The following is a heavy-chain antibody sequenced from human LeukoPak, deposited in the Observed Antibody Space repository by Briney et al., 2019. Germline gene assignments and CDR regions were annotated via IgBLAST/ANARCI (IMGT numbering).Heavy chain of an antibody. CDR2: IYDSGST. V-gene: IGHV4-59*11. D-gene: IGHD1-7*01. CDR3: ARGGWNYGEDFDY. Sequence: SETLSLTCTVPGGSITSRYWSWIRQPPGKGLEWIGYIYDSGSTNYNPSLKSRVSVSGDTSKNQFSMNLSSVTAADTAVYYCARGGWNYGEDFDYWGQGALVTVSS. CDR1: GGSITSRY. J-gene: IGHJ4*02.